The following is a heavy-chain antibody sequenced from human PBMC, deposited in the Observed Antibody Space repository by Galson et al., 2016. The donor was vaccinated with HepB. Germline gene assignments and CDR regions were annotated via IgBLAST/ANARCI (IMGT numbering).Heavy chain of an antibody. CDR2: ITGADADT. D-gene: IGHD5-18*01. J-gene: IGHJ4*02. CDR1: GFTLSTYA. Sequence: SLRLSCAASGFTLSTYAMSWVRQGPGKGLEWVSGITGADADTYYADAVKGRFTISRDNANNMVYLQMNSLGVEDTAVYFCVGRGYNYGIQINWGQGTLVTVSS. CDR3: VGRGYNYGIQIN. V-gene: IGHV3-23*01.